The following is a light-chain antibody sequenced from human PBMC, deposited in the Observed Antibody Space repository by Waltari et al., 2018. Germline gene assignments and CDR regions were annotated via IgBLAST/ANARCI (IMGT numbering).Light chain of an antibody. V-gene: IGLV8-61*01. J-gene: IGLJ3*02. CDR1: SGSLPSTSY. CDR3: LIYMGSGIWV. Sequence: TVVTQEPSLSVSPGGTVTLTCHFSSGSLPSTSYGSWSQQTPGHPPRTLVYKASSRSSGVPDRFSGSTLGNKASLTITGAQADDEADYYCLIYMGSGIWVFGGGTKLTVL. CDR2: KAS.